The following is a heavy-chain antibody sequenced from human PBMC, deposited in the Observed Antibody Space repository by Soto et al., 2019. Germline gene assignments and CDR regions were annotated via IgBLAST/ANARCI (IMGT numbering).Heavy chain of an antibody. V-gene: IGHV3-11*06. J-gene: IGHJ4*02. Sequence: KPGGSLRLSCAASGFTFSDYYMSWMGHAPGKGLEWVSYISSSSSYTNYADSVEGRFTISRDNAKNSLYLQMNSLRAEDTAVDYCARGELELFRRYYYFDYWGQGTPVTVSS. CDR3: ARGELELFRRYYYFDY. CDR2: ISSSSSYT. CDR1: GFTFSDYY. D-gene: IGHD3-16*01.